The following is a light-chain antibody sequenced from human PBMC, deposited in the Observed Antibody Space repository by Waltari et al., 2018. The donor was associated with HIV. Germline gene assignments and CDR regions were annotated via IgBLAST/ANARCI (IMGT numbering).Light chain of an antibody. J-gene: IGLJ3*02. Sequence: SYELTHPPSVSVSPGPTARITCSGEASPKKYAYGYQQKSGQAPVLVIYEDIKRPPGIPERFSGSSSGTMATLTISGAQVEDEADYYCYSTDRSSTHNVFGGGTKLTVL. V-gene: IGLV3-10*01. CDR3: YSTDRSSTHNV. CDR2: EDI. CDR1: ASPKKY.